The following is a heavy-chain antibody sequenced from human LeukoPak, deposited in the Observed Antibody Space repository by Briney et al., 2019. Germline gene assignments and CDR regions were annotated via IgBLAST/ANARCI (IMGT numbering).Heavy chain of an antibody. V-gene: IGHV1-18*04. CDR2: ISVYNGNT. CDR3: ARDTSYYGSGSKFDY. CDR1: GYTFTGYY. Sequence: ASVKVSCKASGYTFTGYYMHWVRQAPGQGLEWMGWISVYNGNTNYAQKLQGRVTMTTDTSTSTAYMELRSLRSDDTAVYYCARDTSYYGSGSKFDYWGQGTLVTVSS. J-gene: IGHJ4*02. D-gene: IGHD3-10*01.